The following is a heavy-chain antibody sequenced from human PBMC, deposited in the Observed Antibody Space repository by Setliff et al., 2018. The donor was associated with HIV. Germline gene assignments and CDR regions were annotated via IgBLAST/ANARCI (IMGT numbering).Heavy chain of an antibody. CDR3: AKFAPGGHSEIASEGISHFDS. CDR2: ISGSGGST. Sequence: GSLRLSCAASGFTFSSYAMTWVRQAPGKGLEWVSAISGSGGSTYYADSVKGRFTISRDDSRKTLYLQMNSLRVEDTAVYYCAKFAPGGHSEIASEGISHFDSWGQGTLVTVSS. J-gene: IGHJ4*02. CDR1: GFTFSSYA. V-gene: IGHV3-23*01. D-gene: IGHD6-13*01.